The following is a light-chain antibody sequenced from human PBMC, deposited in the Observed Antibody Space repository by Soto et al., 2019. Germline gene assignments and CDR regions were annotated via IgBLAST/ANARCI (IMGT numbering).Light chain of an antibody. CDR2: EVS. CDR1: SSDVGAYNY. J-gene: IGLJ2*01. CDR3: SSYAGSNKV. Sequence: QSALTQPPSASGSPGQSVTISCTGTSSDVGAYNYVSWYQQHPGKAPKLMIYEVSKRPSGVPDRFSGSKSGNTASLTVSGLQAEDDADYYCSSYAGSNKVFGGGTKLTVL. V-gene: IGLV2-8*01.